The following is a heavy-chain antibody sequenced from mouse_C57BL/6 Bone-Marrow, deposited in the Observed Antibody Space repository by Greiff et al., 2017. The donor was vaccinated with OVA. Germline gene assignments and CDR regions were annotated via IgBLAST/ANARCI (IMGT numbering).Heavy chain of an antibody. CDR2: IDPANGNT. CDR1: GFTIKNTY. V-gene: IGHV14-3*01. J-gene: IGHJ2*01. Sequence: EVQLQQSVAELVRPGASVKLSCTASGFTIKNTYMHWVKQRPEQGLEWIGRIDPANGNTKYAPKFPGKATITADTSSNPAYMQLSDLTSEDTAIYYCARYGYEDYWGQGTTLTVSS. CDR3: ARYGYEDY. D-gene: IGHD2-2*01.